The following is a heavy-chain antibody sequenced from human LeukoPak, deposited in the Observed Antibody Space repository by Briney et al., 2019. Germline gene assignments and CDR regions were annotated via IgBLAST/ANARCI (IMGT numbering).Heavy chain of an antibody. D-gene: IGHD6-19*01. CDR2: INPSGGST. Sequence: GASVKVSCKASGYXFTNYYIHWVRQAPGQGLEWMGTINPSGGSTSYAQKFQGRVTMTRDTSTSTVYMELNSMTSEDTAMYYCARRNHVAGTGGWFDPWGQGTLVTVSS. J-gene: IGHJ5*02. CDR3: ARRNHVAGTGGWFDP. CDR1: GYXFTNYY. V-gene: IGHV1-46*01.